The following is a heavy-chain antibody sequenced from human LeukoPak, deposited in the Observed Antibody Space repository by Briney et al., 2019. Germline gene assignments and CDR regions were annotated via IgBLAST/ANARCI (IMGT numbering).Heavy chain of an antibody. CDR2: INTNTGNP. Sequence: GASVKVSCKASGHTFTSYAMNWVRQAPGQGLEWMGWINTNTGNPTYAQGFTGRFVFSLDTSVSTAYLQISSLKAEDTAVYYCARVFYDSSGYPLTPDAFDIWGQGTMVTVSS. V-gene: IGHV7-4-1*02. CDR1: GHTFTSYA. CDR3: ARVFYDSSGYPLTPDAFDI. J-gene: IGHJ3*02. D-gene: IGHD3-22*01.